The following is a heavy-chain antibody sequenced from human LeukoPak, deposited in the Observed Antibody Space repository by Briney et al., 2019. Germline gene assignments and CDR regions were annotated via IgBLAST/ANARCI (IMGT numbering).Heavy chain of an antibody. CDR1: GGTFSSYA. CDR3: AREGDDTAMVTSSNWFDP. D-gene: IGHD5-18*01. V-gene: IGHV1-69*05. J-gene: IGHJ5*02. Sequence: SVKVSCKASGGTFSSYAISWVQQAPGQGLEWMGGIIPIFGTANYAQKFQGRVTITTDEPTSTAYMELSSLRSEDTAVYYCAREGDDTAMVTSSNWFDPWGQGTLVTVSS. CDR2: IIPIFGTA.